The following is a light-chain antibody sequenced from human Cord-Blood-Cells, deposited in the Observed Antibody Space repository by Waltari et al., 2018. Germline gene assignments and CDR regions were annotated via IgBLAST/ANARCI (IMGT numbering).Light chain of an antibody. CDR1: QSISSY. Sequence: DIQMTQSPSSLSASVGDRVTITCRSSQSISSYLNWYHQKPGKAPKLLIYAASSLQSGGPARFSGSGSGTEFTLTSSSLQPEDFAKYYGQQSYSTPHTFGQGTKLEIK. J-gene: IGKJ2*01. V-gene: IGKV1-39*01. CDR3: QQSYSTPHT. CDR2: AAS.